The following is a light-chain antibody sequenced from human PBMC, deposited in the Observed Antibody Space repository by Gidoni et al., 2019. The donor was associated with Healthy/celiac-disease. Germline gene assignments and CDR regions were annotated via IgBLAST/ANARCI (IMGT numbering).Light chain of an antibody. CDR2: GKN. CDR3: NSRDSSGHHLV. J-gene: IGLJ3*02. Sequence: SSELTQDPAVSVALGQTVRITCQGDSLRSYYASWYQQKPGQAPLLVIYGKNNRPSGIPDRFSGSSSGNTASLTITGAQAEDEADYYCNSRDSSGHHLVFGGGTKLTGL. CDR1: SLRSYY. V-gene: IGLV3-19*01.